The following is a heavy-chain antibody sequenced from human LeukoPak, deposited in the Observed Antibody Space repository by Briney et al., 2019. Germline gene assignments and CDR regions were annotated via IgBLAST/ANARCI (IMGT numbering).Heavy chain of an antibody. V-gene: IGHV3-23*01. CDR2: ISGSVGST. J-gene: IGHJ6*03. CDR3: AKGPHRIAVAGTGGYMDV. CDR1: GFTFSSYA. Sequence: GGSLRPSCAASGFTFSSYAMSWVRQAPGRGLEWVSAISGSVGSTNYADSVKGRLTISRDNSKNTLYLQMNSLRAEDTAVYYCAKGPHRIAVAGTGGYMDVWGKGTTVTVSS. D-gene: IGHD6-19*01.